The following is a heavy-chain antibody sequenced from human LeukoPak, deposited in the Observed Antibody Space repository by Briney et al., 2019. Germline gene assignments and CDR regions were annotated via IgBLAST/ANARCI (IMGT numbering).Heavy chain of an antibody. CDR1: GYTFTSYG. D-gene: IGHD3-9*01. V-gene: IGHV1-18*04. CDR2: ISAYNGDT. J-gene: IGHJ5*02. CDR3: AREQGPYYDILTGYGIGFDP. Sequence: ASLKVSCKASGYTFTSYGISWGRQAPGQGLEWMGWISAYNGDTNYAQKLQGRVTMTTDTSTSTAYMELRSLRSDDTAVYYCAREQGPYYDILTGYGIGFDPWGQGTLVTVSS.